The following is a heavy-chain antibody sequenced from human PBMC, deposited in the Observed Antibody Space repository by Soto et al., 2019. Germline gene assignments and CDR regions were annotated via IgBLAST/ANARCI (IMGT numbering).Heavy chain of an antibody. CDR1: GYTFTNYD. CDR3: APLQRPRYYYCMDV. V-gene: IGHV1-18*01. Sequence: QVQLVQSGAGVKKPGASVKVSCKASGYTFTNYDVSWVRQAPGHGLEWMGWISAYNGNTNYAQKLQGRVTMTTDTSTSTAYMELRSLRSDATAVYYCAPLQRPRYYYCMDVWGKGTTVTVSS. J-gene: IGHJ6*03. D-gene: IGHD6-25*01. CDR2: ISAYNGNT.